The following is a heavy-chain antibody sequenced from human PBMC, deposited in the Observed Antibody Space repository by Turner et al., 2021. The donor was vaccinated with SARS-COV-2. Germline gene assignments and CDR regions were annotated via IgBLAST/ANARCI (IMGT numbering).Heavy chain of an antibody. Sequence: QVQLVQSGAEVKQPGASLKVSCKISGYTLTELSMYWVRQAPGKGLEWMGGFDPEDGETIYEQNFQGRVTMTEDTSTDTAYMELSSLRSEDTAVYFCATGYQLRVNWFDPWGQGTLVTISS. CDR1: GYTLTELS. CDR3: ATGYQLRVNWFDP. CDR2: FDPEDGET. J-gene: IGHJ5*02. D-gene: IGHD2-2*01. V-gene: IGHV1-24*01.